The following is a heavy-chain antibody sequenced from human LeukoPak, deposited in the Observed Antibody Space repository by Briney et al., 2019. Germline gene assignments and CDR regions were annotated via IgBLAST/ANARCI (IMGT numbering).Heavy chain of an antibody. J-gene: IGHJ4*02. CDR2: ISYSGNT. V-gene: IGHV4-59*01. Sequence: SETLSLTCTVSGASISSDYWSWIRRPPGKGLEWIGYISYSGNTKYNPSLKSRVTVSLDRSKNQPSLELSSVTAADTAVYYCARATYGGNYYFDYWGQGSLVTVSS. CDR3: ARATYGGNYYFDY. D-gene: IGHD4-23*01. CDR1: GASISSDY.